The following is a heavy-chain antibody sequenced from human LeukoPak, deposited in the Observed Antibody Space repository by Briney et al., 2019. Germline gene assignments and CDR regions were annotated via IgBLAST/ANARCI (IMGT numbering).Heavy chain of an antibody. D-gene: IGHD3-22*01. Sequence: GESLRLSCAASGFSFSAYWMSWVRQAPGKGLEWVSGINWNGGSTGYADSVKGRFTISRDNAKNSLYLQMNSLRAGDTALYYCARERTYYYDSNPDYFDYWGQGTLVTVSS. V-gene: IGHV3-20*04. CDR3: ARERTYYYDSNPDYFDY. CDR2: INWNGGST. CDR1: GFSFSAYW. J-gene: IGHJ4*02.